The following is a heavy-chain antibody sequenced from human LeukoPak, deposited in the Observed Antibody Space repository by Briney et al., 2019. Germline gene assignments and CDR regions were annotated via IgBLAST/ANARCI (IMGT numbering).Heavy chain of an antibody. CDR3: ARGFVDCSGGSCYESYYYYYMDV. D-gene: IGHD2-15*01. CDR2: IIPIFGTA. Sequence: SVKVSCKASGYTFTSYGISWVRQAPGQGLEWMGGIIPIFGTANYAQKFQGRVTITADESTSTAYMELSSLRSEDTAVYYCARGFVDCSGGSCYESYYYYYMDVWGKGTTVTISS. V-gene: IGHV1-69*13. CDR1: GYTFTSYG. J-gene: IGHJ6*03.